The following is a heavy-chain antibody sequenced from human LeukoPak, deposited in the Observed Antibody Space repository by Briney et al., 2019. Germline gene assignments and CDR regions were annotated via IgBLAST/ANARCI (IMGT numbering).Heavy chain of an antibody. CDR3: ARIGVSGSYWDFDQ. J-gene: IGHJ4*02. CDR2: VTPNSGGT. CDR1: GYTFTDYY. D-gene: IGHD1-26*01. Sequence: ASVKVSCKASGYTFTDYYIHWVRQAPGQGGQGLELIGWVTPNSGGTRYAQKFQGRVTMTRDTSISTAYMELSSLRSDDTAMYYCARIGVSGSYWDFDQWGQGTLVTVSS. V-gene: IGHV1-2*02.